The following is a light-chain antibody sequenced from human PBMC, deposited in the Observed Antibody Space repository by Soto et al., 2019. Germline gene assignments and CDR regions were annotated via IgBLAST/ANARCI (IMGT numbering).Light chain of an antibody. Sequence: EIVMTQSPATLSVSPGERATLSCRASQSVSSNLAWYQQKPGQAPRLLIYGASPRATGIPARFSGSGSGTEFTLTISSLQSEDFAVYYCQQYNNWPPKYTFGQGTKLEIK. V-gene: IGKV3-15*01. CDR2: GAS. J-gene: IGKJ2*01. CDR1: QSVSSN. CDR3: QQYNNWPPKYT.